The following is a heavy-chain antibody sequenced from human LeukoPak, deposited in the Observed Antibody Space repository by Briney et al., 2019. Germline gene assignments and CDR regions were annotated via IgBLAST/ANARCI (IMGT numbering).Heavy chain of an antibody. V-gene: IGHV4-34*01. D-gene: IGHD2-2*01. CDR3: ARDQPRPWAWFDP. J-gene: IGHJ5*02. Sequence: PSETLSLTCAVYGGSFSGYYWSWIGQPPGKGLEWIGEINHSGSTNYNPSLKSRVTISVDTSKNQFSLKLSSVTAADTAVYYCARDQPRPWAWFDPWGQGTLVTVSS. CDR1: GGSFSGYY. CDR2: INHSGST.